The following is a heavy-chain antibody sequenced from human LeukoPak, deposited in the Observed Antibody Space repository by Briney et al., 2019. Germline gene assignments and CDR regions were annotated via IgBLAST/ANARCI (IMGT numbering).Heavy chain of an antibody. CDR2: IYPGDSDT. CDR3: ARLYIQRHINYNWFDP. D-gene: IGHD2-15*01. J-gene: IGHJ5*02. Sequence: GESLKISCKGSGYSFSNYWIGWVRQMPGKGLEWMGIIYPGDSDTKYSPSFQGQVTISADKSISTAYLQWSSLKASDTAIYYCARLYIQRHINYNWFDPWGQGTLVTVSS. CDR1: GYSFSNYW. V-gene: IGHV5-51*01.